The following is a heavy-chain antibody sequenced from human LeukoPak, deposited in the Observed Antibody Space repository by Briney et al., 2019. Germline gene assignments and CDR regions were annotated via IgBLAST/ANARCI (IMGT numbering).Heavy chain of an antibody. CDR2: ISAYNGNT. J-gene: IGHJ2*01. CDR3: AREGIPLDYYGSGSWYFDL. V-gene: IGHV1-18*01. Sequence: ASVKVSCKASGYTFTSYGISWVRQAPGQGLEWMGWISAYNGNTNYAQKLQGRATMTTDTSTSTAYMELRSLRSDDTAVYYCAREGIPLDYYGSGSWYFDLWGRGTLVTVSS. CDR1: GYTFTSYG. D-gene: IGHD3-10*01.